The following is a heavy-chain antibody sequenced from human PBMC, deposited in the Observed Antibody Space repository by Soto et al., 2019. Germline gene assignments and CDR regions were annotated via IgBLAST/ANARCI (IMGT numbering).Heavy chain of an antibody. CDR2: VSAYNRNT. CDR1: GYTFSNYG. V-gene: IGHV1-18*03. CDR3: ARDLLYDSSGYYSGGYFDY. J-gene: IGHJ4*02. D-gene: IGHD3-22*01. Sequence: GASVKVSCKASGYTFSNYGITWVRQAPGQGLEWMGWVSAYNRNTNYAQKFEDRVTMTTDTSTGTAYMELSSLRSEDMAVYYCARDLLYDSSGYYSGGYFDYWGQGTLVTVSS.